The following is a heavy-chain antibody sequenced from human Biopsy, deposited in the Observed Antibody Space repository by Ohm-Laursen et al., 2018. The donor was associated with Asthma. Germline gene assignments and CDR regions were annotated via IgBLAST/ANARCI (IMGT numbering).Heavy chain of an antibody. CDR3: AKRRGYSGHDNDY. CDR1: GFMFRSFG. D-gene: IGHD5-12*01. Sequence: SLRLSCTVSGFMFRSFGMHWVRQAPGKGLEWVAVISYDGNHKFYEDSVKGRFTISRDNSKNTPYLQMNSLRTEDTAVYYCAKRRGYSGHDNDYWGQGTLVIVSS. V-gene: IGHV3-30*18. CDR2: ISYDGNHK. J-gene: IGHJ4*02.